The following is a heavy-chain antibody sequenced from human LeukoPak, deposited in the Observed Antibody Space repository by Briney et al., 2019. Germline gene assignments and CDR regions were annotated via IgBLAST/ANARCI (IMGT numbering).Heavy chain of an antibody. J-gene: IGHJ4*02. CDR3: ARDVDGNNEAY. D-gene: IGHD5-24*01. CDR1: GGIFSNYA. V-gene: IGHV1-69*13. CDR2: IIPIFGTA. Sequence: SVKVYCKASGGIFSNYAISWVRQAPGQGLEWMGGIIPIFGTANYAQKFQGRVTITADESTSTAYMELSSLRSEDTAVYYCARDVDGNNEAYWGQGTLVTVSS.